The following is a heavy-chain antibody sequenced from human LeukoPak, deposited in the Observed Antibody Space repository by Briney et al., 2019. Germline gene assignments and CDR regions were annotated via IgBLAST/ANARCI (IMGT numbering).Heavy chain of an antibody. Sequence: PSETLSLTCTVSGYSISSGYYWGWIRQPPGKGLEWIGYIYYSGSTNYNPSLKSRVTISVDTSKNQFSLKLSSVTAADTAVYYCATWDSRPREYYFDYWGQGTLVTVSS. D-gene: IGHD1-26*01. CDR3: ATWDSRPREYYFDY. V-gene: IGHV4-38-2*02. J-gene: IGHJ4*02. CDR2: IYYSGST. CDR1: GYSISSGYY.